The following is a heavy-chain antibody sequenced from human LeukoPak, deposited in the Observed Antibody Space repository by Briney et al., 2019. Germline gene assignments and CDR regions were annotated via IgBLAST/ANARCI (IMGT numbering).Heavy chain of an antibody. CDR2: IYYSGST. J-gene: IGHJ5*02. D-gene: IGHD5-18*01. CDR3: ARMRGYSYDP. CDR1: GGSISSSTYY. Sequence: SETLSLTCTVSGGSISSSTYYWGWIRQPPGMGLEWIGSIYYSGSTDYNPSLKSRVTISVDTSRTQFSLKLSSVTAADTAVYYCARMRGYSYDPWGQGILVTVSS. V-gene: IGHV4-39*01.